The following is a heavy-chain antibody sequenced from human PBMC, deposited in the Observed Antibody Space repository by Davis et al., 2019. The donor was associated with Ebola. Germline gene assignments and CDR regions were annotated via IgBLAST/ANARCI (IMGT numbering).Heavy chain of an antibody. CDR1: GGSVGSDY. Sequence: MPGGSLRLSCSVSGGSVGSDYWSWIRQPPGKGLEWIGYIYYSGNTHYNPSLKSRVTISVDTSKNQFSLKLNSVTAADTAVYYCARHRGYESSGCLFDYWGQGTLVTVSS. D-gene: IGHD6-19*01. V-gene: IGHV4-59*08. CDR2: IYYSGNT. CDR3: ARHRGYESSGCLFDY. J-gene: IGHJ4*02.